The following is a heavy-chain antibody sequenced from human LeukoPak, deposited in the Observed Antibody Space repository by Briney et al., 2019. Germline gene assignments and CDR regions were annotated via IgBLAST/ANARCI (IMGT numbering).Heavy chain of an antibody. CDR3: VRTLGESSIFYHFDY. V-gene: IGHV4-34*01. CDR1: GGSFSGYY. J-gene: IGHJ4*02. CDR2: INHSGST. D-gene: IGHD3-3*02. Sequence: SETLSLTCAVYGGSFSGYYWSWIRQPPGKGLEWIGEINHSGSTNYNPSLKSRVTISVDTSKNQFSLKLSSVTAADTAVYYCVRTLGESSIFYHFDYWGQGALVTVSS.